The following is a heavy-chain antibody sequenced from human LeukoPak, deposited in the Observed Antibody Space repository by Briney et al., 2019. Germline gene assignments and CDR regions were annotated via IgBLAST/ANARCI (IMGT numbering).Heavy chain of an antibody. J-gene: IGHJ3*02. CDR3: ASVSIKYKAFDI. CDR2: IYYSGST. V-gene: IGHV4-39*01. Sequence: SETLSLTCTVSGGSISSSSYYGGWIRQPPGKGLEWIGSIYYSGSTYYNPSLKSRVTISVDTSKNQFSLKLSSVTAADTAVYYCASVSIKYKAFDIWGQGTMVTVSS. D-gene: IGHD1-1*01. CDR1: GGSISSSSYY.